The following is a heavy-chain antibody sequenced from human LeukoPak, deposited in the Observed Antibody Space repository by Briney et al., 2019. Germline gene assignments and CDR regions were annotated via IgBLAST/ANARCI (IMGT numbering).Heavy chain of an antibody. CDR3: ARQTGSGLFILP. D-gene: IGHD3/OR15-3a*01. Sequence: SQTLSLTCTVSSGSITSGGKSWSWIRQPPGKGLEWLGNIFDNENTVYNPSLRSRLTISLDTSKNQFSLRLTSVTAADTAVYYCARQTGSGLFILPGGQGTLVTVSS. J-gene: IGHJ4*02. V-gene: IGHV4-30-2*03. CDR2: IFDNENT. CDR1: SGSITSGGKS.